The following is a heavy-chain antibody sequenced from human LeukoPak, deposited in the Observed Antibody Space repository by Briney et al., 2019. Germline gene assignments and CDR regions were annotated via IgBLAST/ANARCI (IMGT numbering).Heavy chain of an antibody. D-gene: IGHD6-19*01. V-gene: IGHV3-30*02. J-gene: IGHJ4*02. Sequence: GGSLRLSCAASGFTFSSYGMHWVRQSPGKGLEWVAFIRYDGSNKFYADSVKGRFTISRDNSKNTLFLVMNSLRAEDTAVYYCAKDLVVAGMGFFDYWGQGTLVTVSS. CDR3: AKDLVVAGMGFFDY. CDR2: IRYDGSNK. CDR1: GFTFSSYG.